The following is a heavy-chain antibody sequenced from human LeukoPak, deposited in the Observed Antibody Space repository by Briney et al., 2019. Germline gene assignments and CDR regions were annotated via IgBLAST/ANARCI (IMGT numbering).Heavy chain of an antibody. V-gene: IGHV3-33*08. CDR2: IWYDGSNK. J-gene: IGHJ4*02. CDR3: ARVVRVGLVRGVIFDY. Sequence: GGSLRLSCAASGFTFSSYGMHWVRQAPGKGLEWVAVIWYDGSNKYYADSVKGRFTISRENTKNSLYLQMNSLRAGDTAVYYCARVVRVGLVRGVIFDYWGQGTLVTVSS. D-gene: IGHD3-10*01. CDR1: GFTFSSYG.